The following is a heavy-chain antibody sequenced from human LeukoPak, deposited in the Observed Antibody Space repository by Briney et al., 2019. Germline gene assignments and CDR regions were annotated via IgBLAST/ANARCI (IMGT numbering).Heavy chain of an antibody. CDR3: ARWSPFLGYSSGWLPRNGMDV. CDR1: GFTVRSNY. CDR2: IYSGGST. J-gene: IGHJ6*02. Sequence: PGGSLRLSCAASGFTVRSNYMSWVRQAPGKGLEWVSVIYSGGSTYYADSVKGRFTISRDNSKNTLYLQMNSLRAEDTAVYYCARWSPFLGYSSGWLPRNGMDVWGQGTTVTVSS. V-gene: IGHV3-53*05. D-gene: IGHD6-19*01.